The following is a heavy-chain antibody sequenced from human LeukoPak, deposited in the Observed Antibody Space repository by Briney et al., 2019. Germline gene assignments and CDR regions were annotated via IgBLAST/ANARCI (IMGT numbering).Heavy chain of an antibody. Sequence: SETLSLTCTVSGGSISTYYWGWIRQPPGKGLEWIGYSSSSGSTNYNPSLNSRVTISVDKSKNQFSLKLSSVTAADTAVYHCARHGGSYSHDYWGQGTLVTVSS. CDR2: SSSSGST. CDR3: ARHGGSYSHDY. CDR1: GGSISTYY. V-gene: IGHV4-59*08. D-gene: IGHD1-26*01. J-gene: IGHJ4*02.